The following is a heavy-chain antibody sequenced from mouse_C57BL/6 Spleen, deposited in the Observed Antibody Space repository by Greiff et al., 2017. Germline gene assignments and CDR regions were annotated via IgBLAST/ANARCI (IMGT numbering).Heavy chain of an antibody. CDR3: ARDGARSVGDY. V-gene: IGHV1-50*01. Sequence: VQLQQPGAELVKPGASVKLSCKASGYTFTSYWMQWVKQRPGQGLEWIGEIDPSDSYTNYNQKFKGKATLTVDTSSSTAYMQLSSLTSEDSAVYYCARDGARSVGDYWGQGTTLTVSS. D-gene: IGHD1-1*01. CDR1: GYTFTSYW. J-gene: IGHJ2*01. CDR2: IDPSDSYT.